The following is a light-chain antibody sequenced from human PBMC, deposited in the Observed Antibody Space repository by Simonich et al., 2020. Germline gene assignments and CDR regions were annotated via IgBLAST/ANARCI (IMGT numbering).Light chain of an antibody. CDR3: SSYTSSSTVV. Sequence: QSALTQPASVSGSPGQSITISCTGTSSDFGGYNYVSWYQQHPGKAPKLMIYYVSNRPSGVSNRFSGSKSGNTASLTISGLQAEDEADYYCSSYTSSSTVVFGGGTKLTVL. CDR1: SSDFGGYNY. J-gene: IGLJ2*01. CDR2: YVS. V-gene: IGLV2-14*03.